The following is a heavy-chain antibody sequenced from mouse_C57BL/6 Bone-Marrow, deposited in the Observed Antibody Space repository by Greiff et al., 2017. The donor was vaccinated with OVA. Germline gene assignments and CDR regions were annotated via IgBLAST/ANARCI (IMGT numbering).Heavy chain of an antibody. CDR3: ARPPYYGGSYCY. CDR1: GYTFTSYG. J-gene: IGHJ2*01. Sequence: QVQLQQSGAELARPGASVKLSCKASGYTFTSYGISWVKQRTGQGLEWIGEIYPRSGNTYYNEKLKGKATLNADKSSSTAYMELRSLTSEDSAVYFCARPPYYGGSYCYWGQGTTLTVSS. V-gene: IGHV1-81*01. D-gene: IGHD1-1*01. CDR2: IYPRSGNT.